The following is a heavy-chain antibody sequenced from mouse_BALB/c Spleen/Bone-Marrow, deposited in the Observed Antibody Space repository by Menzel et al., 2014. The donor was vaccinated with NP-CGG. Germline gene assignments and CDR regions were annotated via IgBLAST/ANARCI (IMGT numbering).Heavy chain of an antibody. J-gene: IGHJ1*01. CDR1: GYTFTDSY. CDR2: INPKNRDT. CDR3: TMGVRLYWFFDV. D-gene: IGHD2-14*01. V-gene: IGHV1-26*01. Sequence: EVQLYQSAPDVVKPWASMKMSCKASGYTFTDSYMKWVKHTHGKSLAWIGDINPKNRDTFHSQEFKGKATLTVDKFSSTAYMQLESLTSEASAVYYCTMGVRLYWFFDVWGAGTTLTVSS.